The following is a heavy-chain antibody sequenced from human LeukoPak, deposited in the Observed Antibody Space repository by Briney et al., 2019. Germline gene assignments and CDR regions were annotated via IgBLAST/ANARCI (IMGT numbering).Heavy chain of an antibody. J-gene: IGHJ6*03. CDR2: ISAYNGNT. V-gene: IGHV1-18*01. CDR3: ASPVGATGNNYYYYMGV. CDR1: GYTFTSYG. D-gene: IGHD1-26*01. Sequence: ASVKVSCKASGYTFTSYGISWVRQAPGQGLEWMGWISAYNGNTNYAQKLQGRVTMTTDTSTSTAYMELRSLRSDDTAVYYCASPVGATGNNYYYYMGVWGKGTTVTVFS.